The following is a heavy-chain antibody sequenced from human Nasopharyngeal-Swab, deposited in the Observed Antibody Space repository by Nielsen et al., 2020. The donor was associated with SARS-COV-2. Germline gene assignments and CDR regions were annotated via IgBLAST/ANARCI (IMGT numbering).Heavy chain of an antibody. Sequence: ASVKVSCKASGYTFTSYGISWVRQAPGQGLEWMGWISAYNGNTNYAQKLQGRVTMTTDTSTSTAYMELRSLRSDDTAVYYCAIDLEQTYYDYVWGSYRPFYYWGQGTLVTVSS. CDR1: GYTFTSYG. CDR2: ISAYNGNT. J-gene: IGHJ4*02. D-gene: IGHD3-16*02. V-gene: IGHV1-18*01. CDR3: AIDLEQTYYDYVWGSYRPFYY.